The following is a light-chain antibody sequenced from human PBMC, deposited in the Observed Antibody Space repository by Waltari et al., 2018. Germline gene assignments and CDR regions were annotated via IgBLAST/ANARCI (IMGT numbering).Light chain of an antibody. CDR1: QTVLYRDNNKNY. J-gene: IGKJ1*01. Sequence: DIVMTQSPDSLAVSLGERATINCKSSQTVLYRDNNKNYLTWYQQKPGQPPKLLFSCASIRESGVPDRLSASGSGTDFTLTISSLQAEDVAVYYCHQHYTTPWTFGQGTKVEIK. V-gene: IGKV4-1*01. CDR3: HQHYTTPWT. CDR2: CAS.